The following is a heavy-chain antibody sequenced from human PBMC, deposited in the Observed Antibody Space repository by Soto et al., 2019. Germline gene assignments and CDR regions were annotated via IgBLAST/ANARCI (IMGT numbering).Heavy chain of an antibody. V-gene: IGHV4-39*01. CDR3: ARQEGYMSGCQGY. J-gene: IGHJ4*02. CDR2: IYYNGRT. CDR1: GGSISSSSYY. D-gene: IGHD6-19*01. Sequence: QLQLQESGPGLVKPSETLSLTCNVSGGSISSSSYYWGWIRQPPGEGLEWIGSIYYNGRTNYNPSFQSRVTISQDTSKNQFSLKMSSVTAADTAVSYCARQEGYMSGCQGYWGQGTLVTVSS.